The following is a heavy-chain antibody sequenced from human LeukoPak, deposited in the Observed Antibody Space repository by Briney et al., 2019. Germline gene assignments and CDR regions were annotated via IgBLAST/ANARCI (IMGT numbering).Heavy chain of an antibody. J-gene: IGHJ5*02. V-gene: IGHV3-7*01. D-gene: IGHD2/OR15-2a*01. CDR3: ARGRIRFDP. CDR1: GFTFSSYW. Sequence: PGRSLRLSCAASGFTFSSYWVSWVRQAPGKGLEWVANIKQDGSEKYYVDSVKGRFTISRDNAKNSLYLQMNSLRAEDTAVYYCARGRIRFDPWGQGTLVTVSS. CDR2: IKQDGSEK.